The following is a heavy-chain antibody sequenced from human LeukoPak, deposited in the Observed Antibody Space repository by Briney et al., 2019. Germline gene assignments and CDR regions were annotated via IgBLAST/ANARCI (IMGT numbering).Heavy chain of an antibody. Sequence: GGSLRLSCAASGFTFKSYSMNWVRQAPGKGLEWVSSISGSSKYIYYADSVKGRFTITRDTARNSLYLQMNSLRGDDTAVCYCARERECSTSCAFDSWGQGTLVTVSS. CDR1: GFTFKSYS. D-gene: IGHD2-2*01. CDR3: ARERECSTSCAFDS. J-gene: IGHJ5*01. CDR2: ISGSSKYI. V-gene: IGHV3-21*01.